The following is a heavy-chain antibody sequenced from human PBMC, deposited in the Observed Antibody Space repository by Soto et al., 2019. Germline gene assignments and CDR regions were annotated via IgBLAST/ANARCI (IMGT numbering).Heavy chain of an antibody. J-gene: IGHJ6*02. V-gene: IGHV4-34*01. CDR1: GGSFSGYY. Sequence: SETLSLTCAVYGGSFSGYYWSWIRQPPGKGLDWIGEINHSGSTNYNPSLKSRVTISVDTSKNQFSLKLSSVTAADTAVYYCATDLYYYGSGSPRPPYGMDVWGQGTTVTVSS. CDR2: INHSGST. CDR3: ATDLYYYGSGSPRPPYGMDV. D-gene: IGHD3-10*01.